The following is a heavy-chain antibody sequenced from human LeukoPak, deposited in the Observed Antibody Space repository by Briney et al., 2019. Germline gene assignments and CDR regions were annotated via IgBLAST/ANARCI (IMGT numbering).Heavy chain of an antibody. CDR3: ARVGDHFHWNLDL. V-gene: IGHV3-53*01. CDR2: IYSGATT. D-gene: IGHD3-3*02. Sequence: PGGSLRLSCAASGFTVSTKYMHWVRQAPGKGLEWVSIIYSGATTYYADSVKGRLTISRDTSKNTLSLQMNSLRAEDTAVYFCARVGDHFHWNLDLWGRGTLVSVSS. J-gene: IGHJ2*01. CDR1: GFTVSTKY.